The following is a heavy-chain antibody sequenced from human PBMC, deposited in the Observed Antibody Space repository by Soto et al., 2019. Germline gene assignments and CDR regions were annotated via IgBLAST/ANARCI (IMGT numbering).Heavy chain of an antibody. Sequence: GGSLRLSCAASGFTFSSYSMNWVRQAPGKGLEWVSYISSSSSTIYYADSVKGRFTISRDNAKNSLYLQMNSLRDEDTAVYYCANYYDILTGYYHHPEYWGQGTLVTVSS. D-gene: IGHD3-9*01. V-gene: IGHV3-48*02. CDR2: ISSSSSTI. CDR3: ANYYDILTGYYHHPEY. CDR1: GFTFSSYS. J-gene: IGHJ4*02.